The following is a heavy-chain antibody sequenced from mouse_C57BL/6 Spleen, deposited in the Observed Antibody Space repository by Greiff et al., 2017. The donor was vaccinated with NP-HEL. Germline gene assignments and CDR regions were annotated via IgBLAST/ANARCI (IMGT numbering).Heavy chain of an antibody. D-gene: IGHD1-1*01. V-gene: IGHV1-64*01. Sequence: QVQLQQPGAELVKPGASVKLSCKASGYTFTSYWMHWVKQRPGQGLEWIGMIHPNSGSTNYNEKFKSKATLTVDKSSSTAYMQLSSLTSEDSAVYYCAREGHYYGSSLALFAYWGQGTLVTVSA. J-gene: IGHJ3*01. CDR1: GYTFTSYW. CDR2: IHPNSGST. CDR3: AREGHYYGSSLALFAY.